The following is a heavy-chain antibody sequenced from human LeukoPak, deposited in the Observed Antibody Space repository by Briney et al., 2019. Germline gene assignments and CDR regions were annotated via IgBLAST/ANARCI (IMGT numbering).Heavy chain of an antibody. J-gene: IGHJ4*02. CDR2: IILYSGNT. Sequence: VASVKVSCKASGYTFTSYGITWMRHAPGQGLEWMGWIILYSGNTNYAQKLQGRVTMTTDTSTSTAYMELRSLRSDDAAVYYCARERIAAADEYYFDYWGQGTLVTVSS. D-gene: IGHD6-13*01. CDR1: GYTFTSYG. V-gene: IGHV1-18*01. CDR3: ARERIAAADEYYFDY.